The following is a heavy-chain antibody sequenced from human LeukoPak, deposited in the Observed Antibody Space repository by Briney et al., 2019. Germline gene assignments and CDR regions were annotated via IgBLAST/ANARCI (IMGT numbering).Heavy chain of an antibody. CDR1: GYTFTSYG. CDR3: AREGRYGGNSGDNWFDP. Sequence: ASVKVSCKASGYTFTSYGISWVRQAPGQGLEWMGWINPNSGGTNYAQKFQGWVTMTRDTSISTAYMELSRLRSDDTAVYYCAREGRYGGNSGDNWFDPWGQGTLVTVSS. J-gene: IGHJ5*02. V-gene: IGHV1-2*04. D-gene: IGHD4-23*01. CDR2: INPNSGGT.